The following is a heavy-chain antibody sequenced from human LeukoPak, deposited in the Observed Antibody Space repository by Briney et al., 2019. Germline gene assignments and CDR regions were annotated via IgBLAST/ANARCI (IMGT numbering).Heavy chain of an antibody. J-gene: IGHJ4*02. CDR2: MNPKTGDT. V-gene: IGHV1-2*02. Sequence: ASAKVSCKTSGYIFTGYYIHWVRQAPGQGPEWMGWMNPKTGDTKYARNFQGRVTLTRDMSITTAYLELTSLTSVDTAVYYCARDRRLTMIWGASDYWGQGTLVSVSS. CDR3: ARDRRLTMIWGASDY. D-gene: IGHD3-10*01. CDR1: GYIFTGYY.